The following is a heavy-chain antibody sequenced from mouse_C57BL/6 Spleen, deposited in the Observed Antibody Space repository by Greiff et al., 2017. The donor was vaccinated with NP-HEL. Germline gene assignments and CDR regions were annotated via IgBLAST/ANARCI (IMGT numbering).Heavy chain of an antibody. CDR1: GYTFTDYE. V-gene: IGHV1-15*01. CDR3: TRYYGSRGFDY. J-gene: IGHJ2*01. D-gene: IGHD1-1*01. Sequence: VKLMESGAELVRPGASVTLSCKASGYTFTDYEMHWVKQTPVHGLEWIGAIDPETGGTAYNQKFQGKAILTADKSSSTAYMELRSLTSEDAAVYYCTRYYGSRGFDYWGQGTTLTVSS. CDR2: IDPETGGT.